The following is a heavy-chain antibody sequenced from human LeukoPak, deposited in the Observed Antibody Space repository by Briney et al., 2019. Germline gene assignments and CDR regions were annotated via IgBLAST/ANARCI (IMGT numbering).Heavy chain of an antibody. D-gene: IGHD1-1*01. CDR2: INPSGGST. J-gene: IGHJ3*02. CDR1: GYTFTSYY. Sequence: ASVKVSCKASGYTFTSYYMHWVRQAPGQGLEWMGIINPSGGSTSYAQKFQGRVTMTRGTSTSTVYMELSSLRSEDTAVYYCAREERYNWNDGDAFDIWGQGAMVTVSS. V-gene: IGHV1-46*01. CDR3: AREERYNWNDGDAFDI.